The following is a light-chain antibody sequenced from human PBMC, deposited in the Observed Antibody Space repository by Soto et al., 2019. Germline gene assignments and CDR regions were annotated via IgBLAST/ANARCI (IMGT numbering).Light chain of an antibody. CDR2: KAS. J-gene: IGKJ1*01. CDR1: QSISNW. Sequence: DIQMTQSPSTLSASVGDRVTITCRASQSISNWLAWYQQKPGKAPNLLIYKASNLESGVPSRFSGSGSGTEFTLTIISLQADDVATYYCQQFHDPWTFGQGTKVEIK. CDR3: QQFHDPWT. V-gene: IGKV1-5*03.